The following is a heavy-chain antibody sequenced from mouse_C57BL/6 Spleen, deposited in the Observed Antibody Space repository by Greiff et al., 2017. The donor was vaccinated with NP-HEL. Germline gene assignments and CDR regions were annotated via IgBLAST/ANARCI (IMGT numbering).Heavy chain of an antibody. CDR1: GYTFTGYW. V-gene: IGHV1-9*01. J-gene: IGHJ2*01. Sequence: QVQLQQSGAELMKPGASVKLSCKATGYTFTGYWREGGKQRTGKGREGMGERGPGSGSTNYNEKFKGKATFTADTSSNTAYMQLSSLTTEDSAIYYCARRPTVVAHFDYWGQGTTLTVSS. D-gene: IGHD1-1*01. CDR3: ARRPTVVAHFDY. CDR2: RGPGSGST.